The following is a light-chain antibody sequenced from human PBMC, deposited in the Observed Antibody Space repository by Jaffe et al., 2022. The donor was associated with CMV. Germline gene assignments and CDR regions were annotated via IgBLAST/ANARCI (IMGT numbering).Light chain of an antibody. CDR2: QLS. V-gene: IGKV2-30*01. CDR1: QSLVYSDGKTY. J-gene: IGKJ1*01. Sequence: DVVMTQSPLSLPVTLGQPASISCRSSQSLVYSDGKTYLSWFQQRPGQSPRRLIYQLSNRDSGVPDRFSGSGSGTDFTLKISRVEAEDVGVYYCMQGARWPRTFGQGTRVEI. CDR3: MQGARWPRT.